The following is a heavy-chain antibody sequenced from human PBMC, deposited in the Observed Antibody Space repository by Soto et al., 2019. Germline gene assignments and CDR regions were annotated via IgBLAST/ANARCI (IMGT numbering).Heavy chain of an antibody. CDR3: ARELHGGSYGMDV. CDR2: ITTAGDT. Sequence: GESLKISCAASGFTFSNYDMHWVRQVTGKGLEWVSGITTAGDTYYPGSVKGRFTISREKAKNSLYLQMNSLSAGDTAVYYCARELHGGSYGMDVWGQGTTVTVSS. J-gene: IGHJ6*02. CDR1: GFTFSNYD. V-gene: IGHV3-13*01.